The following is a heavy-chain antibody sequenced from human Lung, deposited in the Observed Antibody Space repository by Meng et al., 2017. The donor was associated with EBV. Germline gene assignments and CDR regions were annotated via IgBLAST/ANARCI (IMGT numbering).Heavy chain of an antibody. J-gene: IGHJ4*02. D-gene: IGHD2-8*01. CDR3: VRNGANMEDLDY. Sequence: EVQLVESGGGVVKPGGSLRLSCAASGFTFGSYSMNWVRQAPGKGLEWVSSVTHSSSSIYYALSVKGRFTISRDNAKNSLYLQMNSLRNEDTAVYYCVRNGANMEDLDYWGQGTMVTVSA. V-gene: IGHV3-21*01. CDR1: GFTFGSYS. CDR2: VTHSSSSI.